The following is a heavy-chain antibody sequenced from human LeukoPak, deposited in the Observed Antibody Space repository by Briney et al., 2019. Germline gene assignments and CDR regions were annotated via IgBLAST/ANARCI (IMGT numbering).Heavy chain of an antibody. V-gene: IGHV4-39*07. J-gene: IGHJ2*01. CDR3: ARDHRTTGWYFDL. Sequence: PSETLSLTCTVSGGSISSSSYYWGWIRQPPGKGLEWIRSIYYSGSTYYNPSLKSRVTTSVDTSKNQFSLKLSSVTAADTAVYYCARDHRTTGWYFDLWGRGTLDTVSS. CDR2: IYYSGST. CDR1: GGSISSSSYY. D-gene: IGHD1-1*01.